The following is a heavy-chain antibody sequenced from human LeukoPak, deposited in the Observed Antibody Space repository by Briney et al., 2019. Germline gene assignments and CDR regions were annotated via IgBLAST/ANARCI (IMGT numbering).Heavy chain of an antibody. D-gene: IGHD4-23*01. V-gene: IGHV4-31*03. CDR2: IYYSGST. Sequence: PSGTLSLTCTVSGGSISSGGYYWSWIRQHPGKGLEWIGYIYYSGSTYYNPSLKSRVTISVDTSKNQFSLKLSSVTAADTAVYYCARGSDYGGWFDYWGQGTLVTVSS. J-gene: IGHJ4*02. CDR3: ARGSDYGGWFDY. CDR1: GGSISSGGYY.